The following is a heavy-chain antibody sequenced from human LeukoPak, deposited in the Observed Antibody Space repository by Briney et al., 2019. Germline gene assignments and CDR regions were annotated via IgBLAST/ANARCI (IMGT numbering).Heavy chain of an antibody. CDR2: ISYDGSNK. J-gene: IGHJ4*02. CDR1: GFTFSSYA. Sequence: GRSLRLSCAASGFTFSSYAMHWVRQAPGKGLEWVAVISYDGSNKYYADSVKGRFTISRGNSKNTLYLQMNSLRAEDTAVYYCAREDIAEIYFDYWGQGTLVTVSS. D-gene: IGHD5-12*01. CDR3: AREDIAEIYFDY. V-gene: IGHV3-30-3*01.